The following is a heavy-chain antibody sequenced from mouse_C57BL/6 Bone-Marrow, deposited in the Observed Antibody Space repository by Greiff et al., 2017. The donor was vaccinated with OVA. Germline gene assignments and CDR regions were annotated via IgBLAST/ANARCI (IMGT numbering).Heavy chain of an antibody. CDR3: TREVGFITTVVHYYAMDY. CDR1: GYTFTDYE. J-gene: IGHJ4*01. D-gene: IGHD1-1*01. Sequence: QVQLQQSGAELVRPGASVTLSCKASGYTFTDYEMHWVKQTPVHGLEWIGAIDPETGGTAYNQKFKGKAILTADKSSSTAYMELRSLTSEDSAVYYCTREVGFITTVVHYYAMDYWGQGTSVTGSS. V-gene: IGHV1-15*01. CDR2: IDPETGGT.